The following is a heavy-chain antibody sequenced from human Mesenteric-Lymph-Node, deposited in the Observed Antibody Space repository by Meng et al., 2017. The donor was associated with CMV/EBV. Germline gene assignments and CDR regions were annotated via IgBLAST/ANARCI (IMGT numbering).Heavy chain of an antibody. CDR1: GFNVRDKY. CDR2: IYRGDNT. Sequence: EVNRVGSGGGLVQPGGSLRLSCAASGFNVRDKYMSWVRQAPGKGLEWVCIIYRGDNTYYIDSVKDRFTVSRDNSKNTMYLQMNSLRVEDAAVYYCTGDSVSNPNLDYWGQGTLVTVPS. CDR3: TGDSVSNPNLDY. V-gene: IGHV3-66*01. J-gene: IGHJ4*02. D-gene: IGHD3-10*01.